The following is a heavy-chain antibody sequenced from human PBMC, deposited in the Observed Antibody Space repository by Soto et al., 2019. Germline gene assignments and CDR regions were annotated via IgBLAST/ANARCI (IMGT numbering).Heavy chain of an antibody. CDR2: IKSKTDGGTI. Sequence: EVQLVESGGGLVKPGGSLRLSCAASGFTFTNAWMNWVRQAPGKGLEWVGRIKSKTDGGTIDYAAPVKDRFTISRDDSRDTLYLQINSLKTEDTALYYCTTTKSPVRYWGQGSLVTVSS. V-gene: IGHV3-15*07. CDR3: TTTKSPVRY. CDR1: GFTFTNAW. J-gene: IGHJ4*02. D-gene: IGHD2-8*01.